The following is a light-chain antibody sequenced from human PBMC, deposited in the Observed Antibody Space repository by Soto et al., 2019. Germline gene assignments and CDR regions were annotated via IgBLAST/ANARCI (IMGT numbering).Light chain of an antibody. Sequence: EIVLTPSQATLSLSPCERAPLSFRASQSVSSFLAWYQQKAGQAPRLLIYGASNRATGIPDRFSGSGSGTEFTLTISSLQSEDFAVYYCQQYNTSPRTFGQGTKVDIK. J-gene: IGKJ1*01. CDR1: QSVSSF. CDR2: GAS. CDR3: QQYNTSPRT. V-gene: IGKV3D-15*01.